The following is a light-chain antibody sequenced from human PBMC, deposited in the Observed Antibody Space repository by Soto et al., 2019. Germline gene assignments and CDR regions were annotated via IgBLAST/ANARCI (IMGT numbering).Light chain of an antibody. J-gene: IGKJ4*01. Sequence: EIMMTQSPATLSVSPGERATLSCRASQSVSSNLAWYQQQPGQAPRLLIYGASIRATDIPARFSGSGSGTEFTLHISSLQSEDFAVYHCQQYNNWPLTFGGGTKVEIK. CDR1: QSVSSN. CDR2: GAS. V-gene: IGKV3D-15*01. CDR3: QQYNNWPLT.